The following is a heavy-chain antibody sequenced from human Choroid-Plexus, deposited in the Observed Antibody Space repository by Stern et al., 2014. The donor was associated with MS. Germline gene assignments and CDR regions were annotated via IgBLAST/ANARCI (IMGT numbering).Heavy chain of an antibody. V-gene: IGHV4-30-4*07. CDR3: ARGRSRVHPPLDP. D-gene: IGHD2-2*01. J-gene: IGHJ5*02. CDR1: GYSITSAAFS. Sequence: QVQLQESGSGLVKPSQTLSLTCSVSGYSITSAAFSWTWLRQAPGKGLAWIGYQNYGGGPFNTQSLRSRVNMSVDTSRNQFPLRLNSVTAADTAVYYCARGRSRVHPPLDPWGQGTLVTVSS. CDR2: QNYGGGP.